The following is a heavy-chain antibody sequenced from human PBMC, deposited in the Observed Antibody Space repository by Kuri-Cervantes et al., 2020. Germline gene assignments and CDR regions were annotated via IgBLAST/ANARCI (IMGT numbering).Heavy chain of an antibody. V-gene: IGHV3-33*08. D-gene: IGHD6-13*01. CDR2: IWYDGSNK. CDR1: GFTFSSYG. Sequence: GESLKISCAASGFTFSSYGMHWVRQAPGKGLEWVAVIWYDGSNKYYADSVKGRFTISRGNSKNTLYLQMNSLRAEDTAVYYCARVEYSSSWYSYYSYYGMDVWGQGTTVTVSS. J-gene: IGHJ6*02. CDR3: ARVEYSSSWYSYYSYYGMDV.